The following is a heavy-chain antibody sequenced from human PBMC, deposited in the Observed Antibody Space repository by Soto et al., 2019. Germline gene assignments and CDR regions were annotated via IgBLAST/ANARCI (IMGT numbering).Heavy chain of an antibody. CDR1: GGTFISDA. D-gene: IGHD3-22*01. V-gene: IGHV1-69*06. J-gene: IGHJ4*02. CDR3: ARCHSDSSGPGYLDS. CDR2: VIPMFPKA. Sequence: QVRLEQSEAEVKKAGSSVKVSCKASGGTFISDAVTWVRQAPGQGLEWMGGVIPMFPKANYAQKFQGRATITADKSTSTVYMELHSLKSEDTALYYCARCHSDSSGPGYLDSWGQGTLVTVTS.